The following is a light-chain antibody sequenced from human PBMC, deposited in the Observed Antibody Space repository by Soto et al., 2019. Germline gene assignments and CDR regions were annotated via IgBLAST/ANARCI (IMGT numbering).Light chain of an antibody. CDR3: QQYYSTLT. J-gene: IGKJ4*01. V-gene: IGKV4-1*01. CDR1: QSVLYSSNNKNY. CDR2: WAS. Sequence: DIVMTQSPDSLAVSLAERATINCKSSQSVLYSSNNKNYLAWYQQKPGQPPKLLIYWASTRESGVPDRFSGSGSGTDFTLTISSLQAEDVAVYYCQQYYSTLTFGGGTKVDIK.